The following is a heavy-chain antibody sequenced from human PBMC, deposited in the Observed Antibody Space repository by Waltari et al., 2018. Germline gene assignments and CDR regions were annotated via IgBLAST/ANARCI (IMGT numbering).Heavy chain of an antibody. D-gene: IGHD1-26*01. Sequence: QVQLQESGPGLVKPSQTMSLTCTVSGGSISSGAYYWSWLRQPPGKGLGWIGDIYYSGSTYYNPSLKRRVTISVDTSKNQFSLKLSSVTAADTAVYYCARGIGGSYSQDAFDIWGQGTMVTVSS. CDR2: IYYSGST. V-gene: IGHV4-31*03. CDR1: GGSISSGAYY. CDR3: ARGIGGSYSQDAFDI. J-gene: IGHJ3*02.